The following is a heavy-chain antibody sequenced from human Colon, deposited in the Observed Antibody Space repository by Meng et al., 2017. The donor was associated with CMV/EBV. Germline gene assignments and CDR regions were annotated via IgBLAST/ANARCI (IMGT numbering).Heavy chain of an antibody. CDR3: ARSSTIFDSPDY. D-gene: IGHD3-3*01. J-gene: IGHJ4*02. CDR1: GFTFSRHW. Sequence: GESLKISCAASGFTFSRHWMHWVRQVPGKGPVWVSRINSDGTTTSYADSVKGRFNISRDNSKNTVYLQMSSLGAEDTAVYYCARSSTIFDSPDYWGQGTLVTVSS. CDR2: INSDGTTT. V-gene: IGHV3-74*01.